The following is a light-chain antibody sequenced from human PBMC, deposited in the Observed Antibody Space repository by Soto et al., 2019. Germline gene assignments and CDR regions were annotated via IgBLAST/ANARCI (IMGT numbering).Light chain of an antibody. V-gene: IGLV2-14*03. CDR2: DVN. Sequence: QSALTQPASVSGSSGQSITISCTGTSSDVGTYNSVSWYQQHPGKAPKLIIYDVNNRPSGVSNRFSGSKSGNTASLTISGLQAEDEADDFCSSPTSSTTLGFGGGTKLTVL. CDR3: SSPTSSTTLG. J-gene: IGLJ2*01. CDR1: SSDVGTYNS.